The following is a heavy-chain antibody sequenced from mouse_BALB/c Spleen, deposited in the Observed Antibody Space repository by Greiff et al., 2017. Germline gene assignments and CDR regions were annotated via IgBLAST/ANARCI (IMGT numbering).Heavy chain of an antibody. J-gene: IGHJ4*01. CDR3: ARSAVVSSYYAMDY. CDR2: ISTYYGDA. V-gene: IGHV1S137*01. D-gene: IGHD1-1*01. Sequence: QVQLQQSGAELVRPGVSVKISCKGSGYTFTDYAMHWVKQSHAKSLEWIGVISTYYGDASYNQKFKGKATMTVDKSSSTAYMQLSSLTSEDSAVYYCARSAVVSSYYAMDYWGQGTSVTVSS. CDR1: GYTFTDYA.